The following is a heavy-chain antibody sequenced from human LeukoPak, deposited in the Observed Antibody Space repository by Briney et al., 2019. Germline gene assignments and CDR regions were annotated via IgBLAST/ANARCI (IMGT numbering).Heavy chain of an antibody. CDR2: ISSSSSYI. CDR3: ARYLEYYYDSSGYYPYYYYGMDV. V-gene: IGHV3-21*01. J-gene: IGHJ6*02. D-gene: IGHD3-22*01. CDR1: GFTFSSYS. Sequence: GRSLRLSCAASGFTFSSYSMNWVRQAPGKGLEWVSSISSSSSYIYYADSVKGRFTISRDNAKNSLYLQMNSLRAEDTAVYYCARYLEYYYDSSGYYPYYYYGMDVWGQGTTVTVSS.